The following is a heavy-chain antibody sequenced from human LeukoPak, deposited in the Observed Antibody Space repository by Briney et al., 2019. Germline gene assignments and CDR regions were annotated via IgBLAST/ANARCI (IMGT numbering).Heavy chain of an antibody. J-gene: IGHJ3*02. CDR3: AKEILGRANGNVFDI. Sequence: PGGSLRLSCVASGFSFTTYGMHWVRQAPGKGLEWVTFIRYDGSNKYYADFVKGRFTISRDNSENTLYLQMNSLRPEDTAVYYCAKEILGRANGNVFDIWGEGTLVTVSS. CDR1: GFSFTTYG. V-gene: IGHV3-30*02. D-gene: IGHD1-1*01. CDR2: IRYDGSNK.